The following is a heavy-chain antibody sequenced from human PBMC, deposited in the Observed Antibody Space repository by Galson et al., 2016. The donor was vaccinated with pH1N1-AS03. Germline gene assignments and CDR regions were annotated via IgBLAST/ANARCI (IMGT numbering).Heavy chain of an antibody. CDR2: ISGYDGHT. J-gene: IGHJ4*02. CDR3: ARDESGYMY. D-gene: IGHD3-3*01. Sequence: SVKVSCKASGYTFTSYDINWVRQAAGQGLEWMGWISGYDGHTGYAQKFQGRVTMTTDTSTNTAYMELRSLTSDDTAVYYCARDESGYMYWGQGTLATVSS. V-gene: IGHV1-18*01. CDR1: GYTFTSYD.